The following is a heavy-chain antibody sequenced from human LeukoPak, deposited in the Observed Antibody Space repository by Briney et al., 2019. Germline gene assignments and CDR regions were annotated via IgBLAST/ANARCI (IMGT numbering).Heavy chain of an antibody. V-gene: IGHV4-4*07. CDR3: ARDREYWKAQNWFDP. J-gene: IGHJ5*02. D-gene: IGHD1-1*01. Sequence: SETLSLTCTVSGGSISSYYWSWIRQPAGKGLEWIGRIYNSGSTNYNPSLKSRVTMSVDTSKNQFSLKLTSVTAADTAVYYCARDREYWKAQNWFDPWGQGTPVTVSS. CDR2: IYNSGST. CDR1: GGSISSYY.